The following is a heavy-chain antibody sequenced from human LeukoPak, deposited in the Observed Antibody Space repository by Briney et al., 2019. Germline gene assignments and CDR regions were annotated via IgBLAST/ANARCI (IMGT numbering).Heavy chain of an antibody. CDR3: TTALWKRSTGL. CDR1: GFPFSNAW. V-gene: IGHV3-15*01. J-gene: IGHJ4*02. CDR2: IKSKTDGGTT. Sequence: GGSLRLSCAASGFPFSNAWMSWVRQAPGKGLEWVGRIKSKTDGGTTDYAAPVKGRFTISRDDSKNTLYLQMNSLKTEDTAAYYCTTALWKRSTGLGGQGTLVTVSS. D-gene: IGHD3-9*01.